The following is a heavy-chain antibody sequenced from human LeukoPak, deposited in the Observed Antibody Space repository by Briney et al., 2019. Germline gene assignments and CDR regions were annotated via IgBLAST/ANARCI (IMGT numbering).Heavy chain of an antibody. D-gene: IGHD3-3*01. J-gene: IGHJ6*03. CDR2: ISAYNGYT. CDR3: ARVGVLRFLEWLENYYYMDV. Sequence: ASVKVSCKASGYTFTNYGFSWVRQAPGQGLEWMGWISAYNGYTDYAQKFQFRVTMTTDTSTSTAYMELRSLRSDDTAVYYCARVGVLRFLEWLENYYYMDVWGKGTTVTVSS. V-gene: IGHV1-18*01. CDR1: GYTFTNYG.